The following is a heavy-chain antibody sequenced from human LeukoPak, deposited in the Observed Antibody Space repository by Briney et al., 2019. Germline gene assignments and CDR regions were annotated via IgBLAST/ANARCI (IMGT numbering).Heavy chain of an antibody. V-gene: IGHV3-23*01. CDR1: GFTFSNYA. CDR3: VKDSWRYDY. CDR2: VSGSGDRT. J-gene: IGHJ4*02. Sequence: GGSLRLSCAASGFTFSNYAMSWVRQAPGKGLEWISAVSGSGDRTYYAGSVKGRFTISRDNSKNIVYLQMNSLRAEDTAVYYCVKDSWRYDYWGQGTLVTVSS.